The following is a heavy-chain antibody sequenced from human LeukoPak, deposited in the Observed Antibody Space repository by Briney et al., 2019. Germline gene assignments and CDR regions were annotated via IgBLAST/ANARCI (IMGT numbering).Heavy chain of an antibody. J-gene: IGHJ4*02. CDR1: GYSISSGYY. V-gene: IGHV4-38-2*02. Sequence: PSETLSLTCTVSGYSISSGYYWGWIRQPPGKGLEWIGSIYHSGSTYYNPSLKSRVTISVDTSKNQFSLKLSSVTAADTAVYYCARAPAAIHHMYYFDYWGQGTLVTVSS. D-gene: IGHD2-2*01. CDR3: ARAPAAIHHMYYFDY. CDR2: IYHSGST.